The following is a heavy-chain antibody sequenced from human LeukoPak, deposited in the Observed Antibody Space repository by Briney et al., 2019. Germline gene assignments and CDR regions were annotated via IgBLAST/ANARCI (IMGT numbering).Heavy chain of an antibody. CDR1: GFTVSSNY. D-gene: IGHD4-17*01. CDR3: ARDTVTKGYYYGMDV. V-gene: IGHV3-66*01. CDR2: IYSGGST. J-gene: IGHJ6*02. Sequence: GGSLRLSCAASGFTVSSNYMSWVRQAPGKGLEWVSVIYSGGSTYYADSVKGRFTISRDNPKNTLYLQMNSLRAEDTAVYYCARDTVTKGYYYGMDVWGQGTTVTVSS.